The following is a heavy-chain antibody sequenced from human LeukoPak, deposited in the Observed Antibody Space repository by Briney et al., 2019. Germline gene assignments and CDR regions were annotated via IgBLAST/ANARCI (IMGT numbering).Heavy chain of an antibody. Sequence: GGSLRLSCAASGFIFSTYSMNWVRQAPGKGLEWVSSISRNSRYIYYADSMRGRFTISRDNAKNSLYLQMNSLKPEDTAVYYCARVAEAAAFDSWGQGTLVTVSS. J-gene: IGHJ4*02. D-gene: IGHD6-13*01. CDR2: ISRNSRYI. V-gene: IGHV3-21*06. CDR1: GFIFSTYS. CDR3: ARVAEAAAFDS.